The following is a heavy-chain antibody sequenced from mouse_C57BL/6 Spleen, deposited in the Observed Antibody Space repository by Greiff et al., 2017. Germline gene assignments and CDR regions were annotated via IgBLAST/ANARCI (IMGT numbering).Heavy chain of an antibody. CDR1: GYTFTRYW. D-gene: IGHD2-4*01. V-gene: IGHV1-61*01. Sequence: VQLQQPGAELVRPGSSVKLSCNASGYTFTRYWMDWVKQRPGQGLEWIGNIYPSDSETHYNQKFKDKATLTVDKSSSTAYMQLSSLTSEDSAVYYCAREGGLRNIDYWGQGTTLTVSS. CDR3: AREGGLRNIDY. J-gene: IGHJ2*01. CDR2: IYPSDSET.